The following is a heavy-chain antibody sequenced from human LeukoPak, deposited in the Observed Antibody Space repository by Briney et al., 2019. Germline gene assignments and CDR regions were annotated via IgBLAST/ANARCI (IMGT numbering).Heavy chain of an antibody. D-gene: IGHD3-10*01. J-gene: IGHJ4*02. CDR2: ISGSGGST. Sequence: QSGGSLRLSCAASGFTFSSYAMSWVRQAPGKGLEWVSAISGSGGSTYYADSVKGRFTISRDNSKNTLYLQMNSLRAEDTAVYYCAKDREPTMVRGYEDGYYFDYWGQGTLVTVSS. V-gene: IGHV3-23*01. CDR1: GFTFSSYA. CDR3: AKDREPTMVRGYEDGYYFDY.